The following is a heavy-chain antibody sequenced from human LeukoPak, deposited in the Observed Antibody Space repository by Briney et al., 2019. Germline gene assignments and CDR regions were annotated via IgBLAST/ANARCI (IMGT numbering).Heavy chain of an antibody. CDR1: GGSFSSYY. CDR2: IYFSGST. CDR3: ARLSTVTTGGNYFDY. V-gene: IGHV4-59*08. J-gene: IGHJ4*02. Sequence: SETLSLTCAVYGGSFSSYYWSWIRQPPGKGLEWIGYIYFSGSTNYNPSLKSRVTISVDTFRNQFSLKLNSVTAADTAVYYCARLSTVTTGGNYFDYWGQGTLVTVSS. D-gene: IGHD4-17*01.